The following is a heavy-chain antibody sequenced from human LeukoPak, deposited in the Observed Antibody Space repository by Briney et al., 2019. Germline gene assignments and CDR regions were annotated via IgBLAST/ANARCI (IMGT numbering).Heavy chain of an antibody. J-gene: IGHJ6*02. CDR2: ISGSGGST. V-gene: IGHV3-23*01. CDR1: GFTFSSYA. D-gene: IGHD6-19*01. CDR3: AKEMYSSGWSLHYYYYGMDV. Sequence: GGSLRLSCAASGFTFSSYAMSWVRQAPGKGLEWVAAISGSGGSTYYADSVKGRFTISRDNSKNTLYLQMNSLRAEDTAVYYCAKEMYSSGWSLHYYYYGMDVWGQGTTVTVSS.